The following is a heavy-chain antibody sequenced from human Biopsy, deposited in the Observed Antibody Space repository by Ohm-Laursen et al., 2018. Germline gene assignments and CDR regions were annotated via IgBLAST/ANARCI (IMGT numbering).Heavy chain of an antibody. V-gene: IGHV1-69*06. CDR2: IMSLYNTT. D-gene: IGHD5-12*01. CDR1: GGMFNSYT. CDR3: ARGLGGYDYWYFDL. Sequence: SSVKVSCKASGGMFNSYTVNWLRQAPGQGLQWMGGIMSLYNTTNYAQKFWDRITVTADKSTNTVYMTLSSLTSEDTAVYFCARGLGGYDYWYFDLWGRGTLVIVSS. J-gene: IGHJ2*01.